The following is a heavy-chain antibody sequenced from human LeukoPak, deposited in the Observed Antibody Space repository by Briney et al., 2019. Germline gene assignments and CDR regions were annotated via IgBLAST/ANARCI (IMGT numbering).Heavy chain of an antibody. J-gene: IGHJ3*02. CDR3: AKSNGYGLVDI. D-gene: IGHD3-10*01. CDR1: GGSISSYY. CDR2: IFYSGST. V-gene: IGHV4-39*07. Sequence: PSETQSLTCSVSGGSISSYYWGWLRQPPGKGLEWIGNIFYSGSTYYSPSLKSRVTISLDTSRNQFSLKLNSVTAADTAVYYCAKSNGYGLVDIWGQGTMVTVSS.